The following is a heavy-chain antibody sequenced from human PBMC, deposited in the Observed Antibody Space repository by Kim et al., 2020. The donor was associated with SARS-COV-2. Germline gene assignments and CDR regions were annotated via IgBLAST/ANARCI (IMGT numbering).Heavy chain of an antibody. CDR3: ARAWQRRAPPNS. V-gene: IGHV3-74*01. J-gene: IGHJ4*02. Sequence: GGSLRLSCAGSGFTFSSYCIQWVRQAPGKGLVWVSFVSEDGTTTTYADAVKGRFTISRDNAKNTVYLQMNTLRAEDTAVYYCARAWQRRAPPNSWGQGTL. CDR2: VSEDGTTT. D-gene: IGHD6-25*01. CDR1: GFTFSSYC.